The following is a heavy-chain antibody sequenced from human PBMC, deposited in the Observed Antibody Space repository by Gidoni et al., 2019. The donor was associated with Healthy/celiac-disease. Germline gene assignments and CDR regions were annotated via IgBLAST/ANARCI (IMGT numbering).Heavy chain of an antibody. J-gene: IGHJ4*02. D-gene: IGHD3-22*01. Sequence: QVPLVESGGGVVQPGRSLRLSCAASGFTFSSYGMHWVRQVPGKGLEWVAVIWYDGSNKYYADSVKGRFTISRDNSKNTLYLQMNSLRAEDTAVYYCARAIYYNYYDSSGYDYWGQGTLVTVSS. V-gene: IGHV3-33*01. CDR2: IWYDGSNK. CDR3: ARAIYYNYYDSSGYDY. CDR1: GFTFSSYG.